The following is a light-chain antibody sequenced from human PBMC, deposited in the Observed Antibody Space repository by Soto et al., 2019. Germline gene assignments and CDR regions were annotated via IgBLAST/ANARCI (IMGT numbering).Light chain of an antibody. Sequence: DIQMTQSPSAMSASVGDRVTITCRASQDIRNSLDWYQQKPGKVPKRLIHAASSLQSGVPSRFSGGGSRKEFTLIIRGLHPEDFTTYCCLRHSSSPWTFGQGTKVEIK. V-gene: IGKV1-17*03. CDR1: QDIRNS. CDR2: AAS. J-gene: IGKJ1*01. CDR3: LRHSSSPWT.